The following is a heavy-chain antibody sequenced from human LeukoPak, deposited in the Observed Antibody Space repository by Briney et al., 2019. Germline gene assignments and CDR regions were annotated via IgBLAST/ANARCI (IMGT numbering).Heavy chain of an antibody. Sequence: SETLSLTCAVYGGSFSGYYWSWIRQPPGKGLEWIGEINHSGSTNYNPSLKSRVTISVDTSKDQFSLKLSSVTAADTAVYYCARRWPWQQLVLYWFDPWGQGTLVTVSS. CDR3: ARRWPWQQLVLYWFDP. CDR2: INHSGST. CDR1: GGSFSGYY. J-gene: IGHJ5*02. D-gene: IGHD6-13*01. V-gene: IGHV4-34*01.